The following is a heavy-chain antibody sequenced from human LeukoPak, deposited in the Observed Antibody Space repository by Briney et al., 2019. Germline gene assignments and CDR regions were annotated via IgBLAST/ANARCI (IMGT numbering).Heavy chain of an antibody. CDR1: GYTFTSYS. V-gene: IGHV1-18*01. J-gene: IGHJ4*02. Sequence: ASVRVSCKASGYTFTSYSISWVRQAPGQGLEWMGWISAYNGNTNYAQKLQGRVTMTTDTSTSTAYMELRSLRSDDTAVYYCARESVGASNFDYWGQGTLVTVSS. CDR3: ARESVGASNFDY. CDR2: ISAYNGNT. D-gene: IGHD1-26*01.